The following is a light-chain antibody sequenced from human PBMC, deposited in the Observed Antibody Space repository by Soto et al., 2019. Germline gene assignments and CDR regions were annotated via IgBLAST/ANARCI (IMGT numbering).Light chain of an antibody. CDR2: DVS. V-gene: IGLV2-14*03. Sequence: QSALTQPASVSGSPGQSITISFTGTSSDVGAYNFVSWYQQHPGKVPKLMIFDVSSRPSGVSDRFSGSKSGNTASLTISGLQAEDEGDYSCSSYTSSSTQVFGSGTQLTVL. CDR3: SSYTSSSTQV. CDR1: SSDVGAYNF. J-gene: IGLJ7*01.